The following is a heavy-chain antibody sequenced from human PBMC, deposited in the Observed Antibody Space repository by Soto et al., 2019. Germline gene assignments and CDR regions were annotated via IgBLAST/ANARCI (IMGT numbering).Heavy chain of an antibody. CDR2: MNPNSGNT. D-gene: IGHD6-19*01. J-gene: IGHJ4*02. Sequence: ASVKVSCKASGYTFTSYDINLVRQATGQGLEWMGWMNPNSGNTGYAQKFQGRVTMTRNTSISTAYMELSSLRSEDTAVYYCARGRRKYSSGWYGFDYWGQGTLVTVSS. CDR1: GYTFTSYD. V-gene: IGHV1-8*01. CDR3: ARGRRKYSSGWYGFDY.